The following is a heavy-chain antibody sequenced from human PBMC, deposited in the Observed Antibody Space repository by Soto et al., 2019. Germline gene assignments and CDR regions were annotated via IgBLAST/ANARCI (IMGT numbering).Heavy chain of an antibody. CDR1: GFRISDYW. Sequence: PGGSLRLSCVASGFRISDYWMSWVRQVPGKGPVWASRIKNDGSVTSYADSVKGRFTISRDNAKNTLYLQMNSLRVEDTAVYHCVRSDWFDPWGQGTLVTVSS. CDR3: VRSDWFDP. CDR2: IKNDGSVT. V-gene: IGHV3-74*01. J-gene: IGHJ5*02.